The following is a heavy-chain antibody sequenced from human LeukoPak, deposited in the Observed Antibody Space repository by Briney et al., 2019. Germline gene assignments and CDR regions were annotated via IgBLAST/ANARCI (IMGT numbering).Heavy chain of an antibody. J-gene: IGHJ4*02. CDR3: AKAMSTDHYDRKGFYRVDFDS. CDR2: LSNSGGSGGTT. CDR1: GFTFSTYA. Sequence: QPGGSLRLSCAASGFTFSTYAMSWVRQAPGKGLEWVSALSNSGGSGGTTYFADSVKGRFSISRDNSKSTLYLQLSSLTAEDTAVYYCAKAMSTDHYDRKGFYRVDFDSWGQGTLVTVSS. V-gene: IGHV3-23*01. D-gene: IGHD3-22*01.